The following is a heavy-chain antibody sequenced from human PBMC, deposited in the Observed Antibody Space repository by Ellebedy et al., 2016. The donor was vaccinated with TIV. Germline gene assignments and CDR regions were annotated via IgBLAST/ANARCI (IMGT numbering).Heavy chain of an antibody. Sequence: PGGSLRLSCAASGCTSKNYWMHWVRQAQGTGLVWVSHINTDGSSTTYAVSVQGRFTISRENARNTRYLQMKSLRVEDTAVYYCACWAGQERYQGPFDYWGQGILVIVSP. D-gene: IGHD3-9*01. J-gene: IGHJ4*02. CDR2: INTDGSST. CDR3: ACWAGQERYQGPFDY. V-gene: IGHV3-74*03. CDR1: GCTSKNYW.